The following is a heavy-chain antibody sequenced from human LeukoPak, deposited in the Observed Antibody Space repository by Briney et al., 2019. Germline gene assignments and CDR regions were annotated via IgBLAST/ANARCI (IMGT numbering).Heavy chain of an antibody. CDR2: ISGNNNNA. CDR1: GYTFTSYG. Sequence: ASVKVSCKASGYTFTSYGISWVRQAPGHGLEWMGWISGNNNNADYAQKFQGRVTMTTDISTSTAYMELSGLRSDDTAVYYCARDLIPVIAAAGPMYNWFDPWGQGTLVTVSS. J-gene: IGHJ5*02. V-gene: IGHV1-18*01. D-gene: IGHD6-13*01. CDR3: ARDLIPVIAAAGPMYNWFDP.